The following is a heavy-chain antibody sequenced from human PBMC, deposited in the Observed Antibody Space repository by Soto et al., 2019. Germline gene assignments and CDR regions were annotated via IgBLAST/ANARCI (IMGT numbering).Heavy chain of an antibody. Sequence: GESLKISCKGSGYSFTSYWIGWVRQMPGKGLEWMGIIYPGVSDTRYSPSFQGQVTISADKSISTAYLQWSSLKASDTAMYYCARHTRGGSGSYYNVANAFDIWGQGTMVTVSS. D-gene: IGHD3-10*01. CDR3: ARHTRGGSGSYYNVANAFDI. J-gene: IGHJ3*02. V-gene: IGHV5-51*01. CDR2: IYPGVSDT. CDR1: GYSFTSYW.